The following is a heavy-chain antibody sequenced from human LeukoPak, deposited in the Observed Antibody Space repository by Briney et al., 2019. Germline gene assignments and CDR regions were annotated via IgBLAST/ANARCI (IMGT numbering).Heavy chain of an antibody. CDR3: ARRESQQLVPFDY. CDR2: IWPSGST. V-gene: IGHV4-30-2*06. Sequence: SQTLSLTCSVSGGSISSGPYFWSWIRQSPGQGLEWIGYIWPSGSTNYNPSLSGRVAISLDKSWNHFTLMVTAVTAADTAVYYCARRESQQLVPFDYWGQGTLVTVSS. J-gene: IGHJ4*02. CDR1: GGSISSGPYF. D-gene: IGHD6-13*01.